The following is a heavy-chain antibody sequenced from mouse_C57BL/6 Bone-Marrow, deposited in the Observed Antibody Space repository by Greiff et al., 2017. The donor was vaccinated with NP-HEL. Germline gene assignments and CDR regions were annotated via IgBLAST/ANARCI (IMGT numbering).Heavy chain of an antibody. D-gene: IGHD3-1*01. J-gene: IGHJ2*01. CDR1: GFTFSDYY. CDR2: ISNGGGST. V-gene: IGHV5-12*01. Sequence: EVKLVESGGGLVQPGGSLKLSCAASGFTFSDYYMYWVRQTPEKRLEWVAYISNGGGSTYYPDTVKGRFTISRDNAKNTLYLQMSRLKAEDTAMYYCARHGSRRAFDYWGQGTTLTVSS. CDR3: ARHGSRRAFDY.